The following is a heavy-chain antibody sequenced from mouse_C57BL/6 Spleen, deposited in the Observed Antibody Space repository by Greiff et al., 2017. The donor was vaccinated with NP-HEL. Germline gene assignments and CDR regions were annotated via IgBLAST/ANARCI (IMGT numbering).Heavy chain of an antibody. CDR2: INPSSGYT. D-gene: IGHD5-1*01. CDR3: ARYLLYAMDY. V-gene: IGHV1-4*01. Sequence: VKLMESGAELARPGASVKMSCKASGYTFTSYTMHWVKQRPGQGLEWIGYINPSSGYTKYNQKFKDKATLTADKSSSTAYMQLSSLTSEDSAVYYCARYLLYAMDYWGQGTSVTVSS. CDR1: GYTFTSYT. J-gene: IGHJ4*01.